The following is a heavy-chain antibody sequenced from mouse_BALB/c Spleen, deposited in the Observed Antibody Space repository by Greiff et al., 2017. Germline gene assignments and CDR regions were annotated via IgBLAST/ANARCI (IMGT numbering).Heavy chain of an antibody. D-gene: IGHD1-2*01. CDR3: ARGGGTTATLPMDY. V-gene: IGHV7-3*02. Sequence: DVKLVESGGGLVQPGGSLRLSCATSGFTFTDYYMSWVRQPPGKALEWLGFIRNKANGYTTEYSASVKGRFTISRDNSQSILYLQMNTLRAEDSATYYCARGGGTTATLPMDYWGQGTSVTVSS. CDR2: IRNKANGYTT. CDR1: GFTFTDYY. J-gene: IGHJ4*01.